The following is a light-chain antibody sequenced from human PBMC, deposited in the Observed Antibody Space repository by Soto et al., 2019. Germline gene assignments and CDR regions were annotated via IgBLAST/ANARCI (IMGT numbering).Light chain of an antibody. CDR1: SSNIGGNP. V-gene: IGLV1-44*01. Sequence: QSVLTQPPSASGTPGQRVTISCYGSSSNIGGNPVNWYQQLPGTAPKLLIYSNNQRPSGVPDRFSGSKSGTSASLAISGLQSEDEADYYCAAWDDSLNGVVFGGGTKVTVL. CDR2: SNN. CDR3: AAWDDSLNGVV. J-gene: IGLJ2*01.